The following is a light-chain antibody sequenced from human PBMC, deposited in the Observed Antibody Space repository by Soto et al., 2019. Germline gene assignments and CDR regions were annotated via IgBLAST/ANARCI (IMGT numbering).Light chain of an antibody. Sequence: EIVMTQSPATLSVSPGEIATLSCLASQSVSRTLAWYQQKPGQAPRRLIPAAYSRATDVPARFSGSGSGTEFSLTIRSLQSEDFAIYYCQQYNNWPYTFGQGTKLEIK. CDR3: QQYNNWPYT. V-gene: IGKV3-15*01. CDR1: QSVSRT. J-gene: IGKJ2*01. CDR2: AAY.